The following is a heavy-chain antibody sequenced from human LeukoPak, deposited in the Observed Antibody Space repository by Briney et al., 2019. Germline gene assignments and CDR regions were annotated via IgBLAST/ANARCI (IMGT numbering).Heavy chain of an antibody. CDR1: GGSFSGYY. J-gene: IGHJ4*02. V-gene: IGHV4-34*01. CDR2: INHSGST. Sequence: PSETLSLTCAVYGGSFSGYYWSWIRQPPGKGLEWIGEINHSGSTNYNPSLKSRVTISVDTSKNQFSLKLSSVTAADTAVYYCARHVPYGDYVGNPLDYWGQGTLVTVSS. CDR3: ARHVPYGDYVGNPLDY. D-gene: IGHD4-17*01.